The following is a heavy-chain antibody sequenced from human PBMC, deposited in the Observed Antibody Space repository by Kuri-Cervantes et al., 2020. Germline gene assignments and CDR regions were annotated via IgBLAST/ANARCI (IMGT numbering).Heavy chain of an antibody. V-gene: IGHV3-21*04. CDR3: AKDEEGDYYDTSGYFYGD. J-gene: IGHJ4*02. D-gene: IGHD3-22*01. CDR2: IGPGSDV. Sequence: GESLKISCAASGLTFSTYAMNWVRQAPGKGLEWVSSIGPGSDVYYADSPRGRFTISRDNAKNSLYLQMNSLRAEDTAVYFCAKDEEGDYYDTSGYFYGDWGQGTQVTVSS. CDR1: GLTFSTYA.